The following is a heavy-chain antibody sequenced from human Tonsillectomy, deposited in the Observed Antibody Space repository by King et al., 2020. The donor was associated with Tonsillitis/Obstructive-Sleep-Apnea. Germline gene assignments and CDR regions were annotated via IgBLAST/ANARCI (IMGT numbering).Heavy chain of an antibody. Sequence: VQLQQWGAGLLKPSETLSLTCAVYGGSFSGYYWSWIRQPPGKGLEWIGEINHSGSTNYNPSLKSRVTISVDTSKNQFSLKLSSVTAADTAVYYCARVDCSGGSCYLDYWGQGTLVTVSS. D-gene: IGHD2-15*01. V-gene: IGHV4-34*01. J-gene: IGHJ4*02. CDR3: ARVDCSGGSCYLDY. CDR1: GGSFSGYY. CDR2: INHSGST.